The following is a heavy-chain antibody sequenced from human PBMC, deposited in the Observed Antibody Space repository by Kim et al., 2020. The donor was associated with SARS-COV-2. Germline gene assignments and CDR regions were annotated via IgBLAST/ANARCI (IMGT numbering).Heavy chain of an antibody. D-gene: IGHD3-22*01. CDR3: ARRRSSGYHWFDP. V-gene: IGHV5-51*01. J-gene: IGHJ5*02. Sequence: SPSFQGQVTISADKSISTAYLQWSSLKASDTAMYYCARRRSSGYHWFDPWGQGTLVTVSS.